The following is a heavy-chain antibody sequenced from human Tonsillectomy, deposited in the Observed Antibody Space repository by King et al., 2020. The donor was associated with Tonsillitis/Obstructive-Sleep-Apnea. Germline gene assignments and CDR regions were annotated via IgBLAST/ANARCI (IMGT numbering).Heavy chain of an antibody. Sequence: VQLQQWGAGLLKPSETLSLTCAVYGGSFSDYYWSWIRQPPGKGLEWIGEINHSGSAYYSPSLKSRVTISVDTSTNQFSLKLSSVTATDTAVYYCARGAMAGSYNMDVWGKGTTVTVSS. V-gene: IGHV4-34*01. CDR2: INHSGSA. CDR1: GGSFSDYY. CDR3: ARGAMAGSYNMDV. D-gene: IGHD2-8*01. J-gene: IGHJ6*03.